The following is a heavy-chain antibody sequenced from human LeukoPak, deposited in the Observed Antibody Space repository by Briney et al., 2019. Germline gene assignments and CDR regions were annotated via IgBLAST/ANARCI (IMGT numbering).Heavy chain of an antibody. CDR3: ARACSGGSCYPAGDYYYYGVDV. Sequence: GGSLRLSCAASGFTFSSYSMNWVRQAPGKGLEWVSSISSSSSYIYYADSVKGRFTISRDNAKNSLYLQMNSLRAEDTAVYYCARACSGGSCYPAGDYYYYGVDVWGKGTTVTVSS. D-gene: IGHD2-15*01. CDR2: ISSSSSYI. J-gene: IGHJ6*04. V-gene: IGHV3-21*01. CDR1: GFTFSSYS.